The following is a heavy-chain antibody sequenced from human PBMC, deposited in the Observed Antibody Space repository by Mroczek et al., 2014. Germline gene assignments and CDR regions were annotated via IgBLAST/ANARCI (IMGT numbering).Heavy chain of an antibody. D-gene: IGHD2-2*01. CDR2: INHSGST. CDR3: ARFRGYCSSTSCYGKQKTFDP. CDR1: GGSFSGYY. Sequence: QVQLQQWGAGLLKPSETLSLTCAVYGGSFSGYYWSWIRQPPGKGLEWIGEINHSGSTNYNPSLKSRVTISVDTSKNQFSLKLSSVTAADTAVYYCARFRGYCSSTSCYGKQKTFDPWGQGTLVTVSS. V-gene: IGHV4-34*01. J-gene: IGHJ5*02.